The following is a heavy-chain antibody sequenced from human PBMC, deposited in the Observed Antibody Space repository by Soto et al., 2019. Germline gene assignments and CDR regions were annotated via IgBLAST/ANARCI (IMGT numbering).Heavy chain of an antibody. V-gene: IGHV4-34*01. J-gene: IGHJ4*02. CDR1: GGSFSGYY. CDR3: ARDSVVVAATDFNFDY. Sequence: QVQLQQWGAGLLKPSETLSLTCAVYGGSFSGYYWSWIRQPPGKGLEWIGEINHSGSTNYNPYLKSRVTISVDTSKNQFSLKLSSVTAADTAVYYCARDSVVVAATDFNFDYWGQGTLVTVSS. D-gene: IGHD2-15*01. CDR2: INHSGST.